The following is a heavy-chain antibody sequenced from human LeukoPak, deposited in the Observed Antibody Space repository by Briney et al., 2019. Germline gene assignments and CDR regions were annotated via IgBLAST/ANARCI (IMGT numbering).Heavy chain of an antibody. J-gene: IGHJ3*02. D-gene: IGHD4-23*01. Sequence: GGSLRLSCAASGFTFSSYAMSWVRQAPGKGLEWVSAISGSGGGKYYADSVKGRFTISRDNSKNTLYLQMNSLRAEDTAVYYCAKHDYGGNWADAFDIWGQGTMVTVSS. CDR1: GFTFSSYA. CDR3: AKHDYGGNWADAFDI. V-gene: IGHV3-23*01. CDR2: ISGSGGGK.